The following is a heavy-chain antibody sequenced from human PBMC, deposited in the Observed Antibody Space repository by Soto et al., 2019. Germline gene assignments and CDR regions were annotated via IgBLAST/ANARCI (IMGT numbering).Heavy chain of an antibody. J-gene: IGHJ4*02. CDR1: GFTFSSYG. V-gene: IGHV3-30*18. D-gene: IGHD3-3*01. Sequence: GGSLRLSCAASGFTFSSYGMHWVRQAPGKGLEWVAVISYDGSNKYYADSVKGRFTISRDNSKNTLYLQMNSLRAEDTAVYYCAKDGSLRFLEWLLHLNYWGQGALVTVSS. CDR2: ISYDGSNK. CDR3: AKDGSLRFLEWLLHLNY.